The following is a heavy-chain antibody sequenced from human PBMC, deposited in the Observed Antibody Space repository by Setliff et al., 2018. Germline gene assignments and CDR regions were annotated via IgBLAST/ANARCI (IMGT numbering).Heavy chain of an antibody. CDR1: GGTFRTDG. V-gene: IGHV1-69*13. CDR2: IIPVFGTA. CDR3: ARHLKRYCLIGGCYPLHLDS. D-gene: IGHD2-15*01. J-gene: IGHJ4*02. Sequence: GASVKVSCKASGGTFRTDGFNWVRQAPGQGLEWMGRIIPVFGTAKYVQKFQGRVTISADESARTAYMEMSSLRFEDTAVYYCARHLKRYCLIGGCYPLHLDSWGQGTLVTVS.